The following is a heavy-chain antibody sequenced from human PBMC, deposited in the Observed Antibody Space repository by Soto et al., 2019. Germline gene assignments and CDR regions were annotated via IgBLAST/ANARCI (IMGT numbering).Heavy chain of an antibody. D-gene: IGHD6-19*01. V-gene: IGHV1-8*01. CDR2: MNPNSGNT. CDR3: ARYSSGWRGDAFDI. J-gene: IGHJ3*02. Sequence: QVQLVQSGAEVKKPGAAVKVSCKASGYTFTSYDINWVRQATGQGLEWMGWMNPNSGNTGYAQKFQGRVTMTRNTSISTAYMELSSLRSEDTAVYYCARYSSGWRGDAFDIWGQGTMVTVSS. CDR1: GYTFTSYD.